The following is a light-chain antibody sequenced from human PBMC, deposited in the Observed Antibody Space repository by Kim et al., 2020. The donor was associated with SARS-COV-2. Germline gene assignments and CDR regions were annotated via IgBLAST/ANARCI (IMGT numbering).Light chain of an antibody. V-gene: IGLV3-1*01. CDR1: KLGDKY. J-gene: IGLJ2*01. Sequence: VSPGQTASITCSGDKLGDKYACWYQQKPGQSPVLVIYQDSKRPSGIPERFSGSNSGNTATLTISGTQAMDEADYYCQAWDSSTEGFGGGTQLTVL. CDR2: QDS. CDR3: QAWDSSTEG.